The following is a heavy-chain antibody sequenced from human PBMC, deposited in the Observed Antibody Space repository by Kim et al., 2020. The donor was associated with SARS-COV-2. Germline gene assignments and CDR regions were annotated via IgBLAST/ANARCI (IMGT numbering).Heavy chain of an antibody. J-gene: IGHJ4*02. CDR1: GFTFSSYA. CDR3: AEGSYDIPTY. D-gene: IGHD3-9*01. V-gene: IGHV3-30*04. Sequence: GGSLRLSCAASGFTFSSYAMYWVRQAPGKGLEWVAVISYDGSNKYNADSVKGRFTISRDNSKNTLYLQMNSLRAEDTAVYYCAEGSYDIPTYWGQGTLVTVSS. CDR2: ISYDGSNK.